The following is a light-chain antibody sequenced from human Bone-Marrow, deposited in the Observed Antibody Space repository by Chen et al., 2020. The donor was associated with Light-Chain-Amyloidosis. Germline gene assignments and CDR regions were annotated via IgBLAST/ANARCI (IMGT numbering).Light chain of an antibody. CDR1: SSNIGSNY. Sequence: QSALTQPPSASGTPGQRVTISCSGSSSNIGSNYVYWYPQLPGTAPKLLIYSNNHRPSLVPDRCSAPKSGDSSALVIIGLRSEEEADDYCSAWDDIRCSRVFGGGTKLTVL. CDR3: SAWDDIRCSRV. V-gene: IGLV1-47*02. CDR2: SNN. J-gene: IGLJ3*02.